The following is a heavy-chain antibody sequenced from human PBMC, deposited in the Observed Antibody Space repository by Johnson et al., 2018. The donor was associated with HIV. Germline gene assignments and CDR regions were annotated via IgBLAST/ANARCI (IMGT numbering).Heavy chain of an antibody. CDR3: AKVFKVRVAGAFDI. V-gene: IGHV3-20*04. CDR2: INWNGGST. J-gene: IGHJ3*02. D-gene: IGHD6-19*01. Sequence: VQLVESGGGLVKPGGSLRLSCAASGFTFDDYGMNWIRQAPGKGLEWVSGINWNGGSTGYADSVKGRFTISRDNAKNSLYLQMNTLRAEDTALYYCAKVFKVRVAGAFDIWGQGTMVTVSS. CDR1: GFTFDDYG.